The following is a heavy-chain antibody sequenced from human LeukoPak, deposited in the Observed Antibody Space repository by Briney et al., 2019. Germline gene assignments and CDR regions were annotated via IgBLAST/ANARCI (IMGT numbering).Heavy chain of an antibody. CDR1: GYSISSGYY. Sequence: PSETLSLTCNVSGYSISSGYYWGWIRQPPGKGLQWIGTIYHSGSTNYNPSLKSRVTISVDTSKNQFSLKLSSVTAADTAVYFCARDVVAAAGTWDYWGQGTLVTVSS. CDR3: ARDVVAAAGTWDY. D-gene: IGHD6-13*01. J-gene: IGHJ4*02. CDR2: IYHSGST. V-gene: IGHV4-38-2*02.